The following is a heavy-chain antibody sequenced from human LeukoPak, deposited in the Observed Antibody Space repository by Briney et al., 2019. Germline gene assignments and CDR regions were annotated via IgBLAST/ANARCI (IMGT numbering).Heavy chain of an antibody. CDR3: ARRVATPPYYYYYYMDV. D-gene: IGHD2-15*01. CDR2: IYSGGST. Sequence: PGGSLILPCAASGFTVSNNYMSWVRPAPGKGLEWDSVIYSGGSTYYADSVNGRCTISRDNSTNTLYLQMNSLRAEDTAVYYCARRVATPPYYYYYYMDVWGKGTTVTVSS. V-gene: IGHV3-53*01. CDR1: GFTVSNNY. J-gene: IGHJ6*03.